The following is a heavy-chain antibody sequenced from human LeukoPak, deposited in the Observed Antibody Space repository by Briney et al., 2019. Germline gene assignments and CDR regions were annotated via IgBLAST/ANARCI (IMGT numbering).Heavy chain of an antibody. Sequence: GRSLRLSCAASGFTFSSYAMHWVRQAPGKGLEWVAVISYDGSNKYYADSVKGRFTISRDNSKSTLYLQMNSLRAEDTAVYYCARGPSEDYYYGSGSYYSSDYWGQGTLVTVSS. CDR1: GFTFSSYA. V-gene: IGHV3-30-3*01. CDR2: ISYDGSNK. CDR3: ARGPSEDYYYGSGSYYSSDY. J-gene: IGHJ4*02. D-gene: IGHD3-10*01.